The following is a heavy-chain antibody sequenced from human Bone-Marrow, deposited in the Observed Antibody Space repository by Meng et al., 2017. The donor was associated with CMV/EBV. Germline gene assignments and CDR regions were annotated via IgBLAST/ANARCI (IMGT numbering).Heavy chain of an antibody. J-gene: IGHJ6*02. CDR1: GYTFTSYG. V-gene: IGHV1-18*01. D-gene: IGHD6-6*01. Sequence: ASVKVSCKASGYTFTSYGISWVRQAPGQGLEWMGWISAYNGNTNYAQKLQGRVTMTTDTSTSTAYMELRSLRSEDTAVYYCARAAARKTYYYYGMDVWGQGTTVTVSS. CDR3: ARAAARKTYYYYGMDV. CDR2: ISAYNGNT.